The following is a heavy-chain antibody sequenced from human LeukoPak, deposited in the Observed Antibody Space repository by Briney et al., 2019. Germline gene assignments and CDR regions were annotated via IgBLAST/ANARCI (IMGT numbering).Heavy chain of an antibody. V-gene: IGHV3-21*01. J-gene: IGHJ4*02. CDR2: ISSSSSYI. CDR1: GFTFSSYS. CDR3: ARDVDTAMVDY. D-gene: IGHD5-18*01. Sequence: PGGSLRLSCAASGFTFSSYSMNWVRQAPGKGLEWVSSISSSSSYIYYADSVKGRFTISGDNAKNSLYLQMNSLKAEDTAVYYCARDVDTAMVDYWGQGTLVTVSS.